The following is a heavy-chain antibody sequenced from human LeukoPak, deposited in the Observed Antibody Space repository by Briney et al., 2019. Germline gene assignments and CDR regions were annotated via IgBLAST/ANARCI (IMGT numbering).Heavy chain of an antibody. D-gene: IGHD6-13*01. Sequence: GGSLRLSCAASGFTFSSYAMSWVRQAPGKGLEWVSAISGSGGSTYYADSVKGRFTISRDNSKNTLYLQMNSLRAEDTAVHYCAKTSSSWYYYYGMDVWGQGTTVTVSS. CDR3: AKTSSSWYYYYGMDV. J-gene: IGHJ6*02. CDR1: GFTFSSYA. CDR2: ISGSGGST. V-gene: IGHV3-23*01.